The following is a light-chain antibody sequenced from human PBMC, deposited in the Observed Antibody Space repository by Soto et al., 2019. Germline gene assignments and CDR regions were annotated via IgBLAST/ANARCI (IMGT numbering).Light chain of an antibody. V-gene: IGKV1-9*01. CDR1: QGISSY. J-gene: IGKJ2*01. CDR2: AAS. Sequence: DIQLTQSPSFLSASVGDRVTITCRASQGISSYLAWYQQKPGKAPKLLIYAASTLQSGVPSRFSGSGSGTDFTLTISSLQPEDFETYYCQQLNSYPTTFGQGTKLEIK. CDR3: QQLNSYPTT.